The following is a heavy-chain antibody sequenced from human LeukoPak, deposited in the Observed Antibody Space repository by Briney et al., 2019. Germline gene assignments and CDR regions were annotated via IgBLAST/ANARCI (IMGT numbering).Heavy chain of an antibody. CDR3: ARHGNYMIVVTGLADDAFDI. V-gene: IGHV3-21*01. CDR1: GFAFSSYS. D-gene: IGHD3-22*01. CDR2: ISSSSSYI. Sequence: PGGSLRLSCAASGFAFSSYSMNWVRQAPGKGLEWVSSISSSSSYIYYADSVKGRFTISRDNAKNSLYLQMNSLRAEDTAVYYCARHGNYMIVVTGLADDAFDIWGQGTMVTVSS. J-gene: IGHJ3*02.